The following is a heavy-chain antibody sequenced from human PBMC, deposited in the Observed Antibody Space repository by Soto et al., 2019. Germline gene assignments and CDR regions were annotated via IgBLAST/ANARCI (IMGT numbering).Heavy chain of an antibody. J-gene: IGHJ6*02. Sequence: GGSLRLSCAGSGFTFSTYWMSWVRQAPGKGLEWVANIKQGASQKYYVDSVKGRFTISRDDAKNSLYLQMNSLRAEDTAVYYCAREGVARYGMDVWGQGTTVTAP. D-gene: IGHD5-12*01. CDR1: GFTFSTYW. V-gene: IGHV3-7*01. CDR2: IKQGASQK. CDR3: AREGVARYGMDV.